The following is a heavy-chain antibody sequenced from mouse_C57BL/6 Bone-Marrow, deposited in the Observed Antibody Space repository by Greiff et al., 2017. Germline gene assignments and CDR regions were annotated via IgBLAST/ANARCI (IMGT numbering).Heavy chain of an antibody. Sequence: VQLQQPGTELVKPGASVKLSCKASGYTFTSYWMHWVKQRPGQGLEWIGNINPSNGGTNYNETFKSKATLTVEKSSSTAYMQLSSLTSEDAAFYCSTRGCRGGDYWGPGTTLTVSS. J-gene: IGHJ2*01. CDR2: INPSNGGT. V-gene: IGHV1-53*01. CDR3: TRGCRGGDY. CDR1: GYTFTSYW.